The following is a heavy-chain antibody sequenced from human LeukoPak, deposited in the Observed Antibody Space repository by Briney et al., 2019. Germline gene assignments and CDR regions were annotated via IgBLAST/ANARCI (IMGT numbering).Heavy chain of an antibody. CDR3: ARAGSSGYYLCVDY. Sequence: GGSLRLSCAASGFTFSSYYMSWVRQAPGKGLEWVANIKHDGSGKYYVDSVKGRFTISRDNSKNTLYLQMNSLRAEDTAVYYCARAGSSGYYLCVDYWGQGTLVTVSS. J-gene: IGHJ4*02. CDR2: IKHDGSGK. D-gene: IGHD3-22*01. CDR1: GFTFSSYY. V-gene: IGHV3-7*01.